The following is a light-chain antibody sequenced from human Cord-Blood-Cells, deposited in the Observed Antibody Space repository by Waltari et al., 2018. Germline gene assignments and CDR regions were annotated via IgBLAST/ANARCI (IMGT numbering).Light chain of an antibody. V-gene: IGKV3-11*01. CDR1: QSVSSY. J-gene: IGKJ2*03. CDR3: QQRSNGPRS. CDR2: DAS. Sequence: EIVLTQSPATLSLSPGERATLSCRAGQSVSSYLAWYQQKPSQAPRLLIYDASNRATGIPARFSGSGSGTDFTLTISSLEPEDFAVYYCQQRSNGPRSFGQGTKLEIK.